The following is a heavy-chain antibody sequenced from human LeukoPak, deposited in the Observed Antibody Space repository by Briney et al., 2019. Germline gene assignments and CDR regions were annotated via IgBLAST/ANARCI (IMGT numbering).Heavy chain of an antibody. V-gene: IGHV3-74*01. CDR3: ARVTLYYYYGMDV. CDR1: GFTFSTYW. Sequence: GGSLRLSCAASGFTFSTYWIHWVRQAPGKGLVWVSYIKSDGSATNYADSVKGRFTISRDNAKNTVYLQMNSLRAEDTAVYYCARVTLYYYYGMDVWGQGTTVTVSS. CDR2: IKSDGSAT. J-gene: IGHJ6*02. D-gene: IGHD4-23*01.